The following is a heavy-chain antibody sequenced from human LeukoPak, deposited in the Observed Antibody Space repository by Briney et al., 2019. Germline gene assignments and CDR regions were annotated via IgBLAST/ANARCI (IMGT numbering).Heavy chain of an antibody. CDR3: ARHKGLNHLVPMDY. CDR2: IYYSGST. J-gene: IGHJ4*02. D-gene: IGHD6-13*01. V-gene: IGHV4-39*01. Sequence: SSETLSLTCTVSGGSISSSSYYWGWIRQPPGKGLEWIGSIYYSGSTYYNPSLKSRVTISVDTSKNQFSLKLTSVTAADTAVYYCARHKGLNHLVPMDYWGQGTLVTVSS. CDR1: GGSISSSSYY.